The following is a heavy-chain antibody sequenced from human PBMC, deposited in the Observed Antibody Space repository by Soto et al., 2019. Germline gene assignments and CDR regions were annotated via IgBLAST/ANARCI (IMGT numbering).Heavy chain of an antibody. D-gene: IGHD5-12*01. Sequence: GESLKISCKGSGYSFTSYWISWVRQMPGKGLEWMGRIDPSDSYTNYSPSFQGHVTISADKSISTAYLQWSSLKASDTAMYYCARQGWPVGMGGYKGDAFDIWGQGTMVTVSS. CDR2: IDPSDSYT. CDR1: GYSFTSYW. J-gene: IGHJ3*02. V-gene: IGHV5-10-1*01. CDR3: ARQGWPVGMGGYKGDAFDI.